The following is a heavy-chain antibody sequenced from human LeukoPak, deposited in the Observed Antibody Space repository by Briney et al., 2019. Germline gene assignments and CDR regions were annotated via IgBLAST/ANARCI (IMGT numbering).Heavy chain of an antibody. D-gene: IGHD3-3*01. CDR1: GYTFTGYY. CDR2: INPNSGGT. Sequence: ASVKVSCKASGYTFTGYYMHWVRQAPGQGLEWMGWINPNSGGTSYAQKFQGRVTMTRDTSISTAYMELSRLRSDDAALYYCARGGGRTIFGVAPRHYYYYGMDVWGQGTTVTVSS. J-gene: IGHJ6*02. V-gene: IGHV1-2*02. CDR3: ARGGGRTIFGVAPRHYYYYGMDV.